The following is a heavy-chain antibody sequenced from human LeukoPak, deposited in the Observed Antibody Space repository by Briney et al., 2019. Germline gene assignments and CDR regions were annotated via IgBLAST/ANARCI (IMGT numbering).Heavy chain of an antibody. CDR1: GGTFSSYA. CDR2: IIPIFGTA. D-gene: IGHD2-15*01. CDR3: ASGSGGMSAFDY. J-gene: IGHJ4*02. V-gene: IGHV1-69*13. Sequence: ASVKVSCKASGGTFSSYAISWVRQAPGQGLEWMGGIIPIFGTANYAQKFQGRVTITADESTSTAYMELSSLRSEDTAVYYCASGSGGMSAFDYWGQGTLVTVSS.